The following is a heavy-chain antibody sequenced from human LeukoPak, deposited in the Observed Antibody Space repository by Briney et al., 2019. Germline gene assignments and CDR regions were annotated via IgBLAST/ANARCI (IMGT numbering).Heavy chain of an antibody. V-gene: IGHV3-30*18. D-gene: IGHD6-19*01. CDR1: GFTFSSYG. CDR3: AKDRSSGWYSFQH. J-gene: IGHJ1*01. CDR2: ISYDGSNK. Sequence: PVRSLRLSCAASGFTFSSYGMHWVRQAPGKGLEWVAVISYDGSNKYYADSVKGRFTISRDNSKNTLYLQMNSLRPEDTAVYYCAKDRSSGWYSFQHWGQGTPASVSS.